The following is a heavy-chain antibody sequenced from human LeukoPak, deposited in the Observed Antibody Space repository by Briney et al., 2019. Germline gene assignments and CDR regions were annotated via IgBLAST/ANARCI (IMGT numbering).Heavy chain of an antibody. V-gene: IGHV4-34*01. Sequence: SETLSLTCAVYGGSFSGYYWSWIRQPPGKGLEWIGEINHSGSTNYNPSLKSRVTISVDTSKNQFSLKLSSVTAADTAVYYCASTGIAAAGGWFDPWGQGTLVTVSS. CDR1: GGSFSGYY. CDR2: INHSGST. J-gene: IGHJ5*02. D-gene: IGHD6-13*01. CDR3: ASTGIAAAGGWFDP.